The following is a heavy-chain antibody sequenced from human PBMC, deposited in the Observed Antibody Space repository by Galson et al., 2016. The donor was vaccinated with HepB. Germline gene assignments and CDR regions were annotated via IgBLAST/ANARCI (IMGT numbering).Heavy chain of an antibody. CDR2: ISANNSKT. CDR3: ARDRGYSGYDSWAY. Sequence: SVKVSCKASGYLFSDYGITWVRQAPGQGLEWVGWISANNSKTKYARKYQGRVIMTADTSTSAVYMELRSLTSDDTAVYYCARDRGYSGYDSWAYWGQGTLVTVSS. J-gene: IGHJ4*02. D-gene: IGHD5-12*01. CDR1: GYLFSDYG. V-gene: IGHV1-18*01.